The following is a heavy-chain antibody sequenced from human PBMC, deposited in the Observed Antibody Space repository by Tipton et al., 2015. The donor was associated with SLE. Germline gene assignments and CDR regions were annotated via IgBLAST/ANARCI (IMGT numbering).Heavy chain of an antibody. CDR1: GGSFNGYF. CDR2: IIHSGVT. J-gene: IGHJ6*03. CDR3: ARLLGNYYYYMDV. V-gene: IGHV4-34*12. Sequence: SLTCAVSGGSFNGYFWTWIRQPPGKGLEWIAEIIHSGVTNYNPSLRSRVNISVDMSKSQVSLKLTSVTAADTAMYYCARLLGNYYYYMDVWGTGTTVTVSS.